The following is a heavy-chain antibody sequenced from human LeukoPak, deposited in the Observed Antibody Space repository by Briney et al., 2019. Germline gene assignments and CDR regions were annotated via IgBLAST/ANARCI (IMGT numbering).Heavy chain of an antibody. D-gene: IGHD6-13*01. CDR3: AKGVMYSSSCFDY. V-gene: IGHV3-23*01. J-gene: IGHJ4*02. CDR2: ISGSGGST. CDR1: GFTFSSYA. Sequence: RPGGSLRLSCAASGFTFSSYAMSWVRQAPGKGLGWVSAISGSGGSTYYADSVKGRFTISRDNSKNTLYLQMNSLRAEDTAVYYCAKGVMYSSSCFDYWGQGTLVTVSS.